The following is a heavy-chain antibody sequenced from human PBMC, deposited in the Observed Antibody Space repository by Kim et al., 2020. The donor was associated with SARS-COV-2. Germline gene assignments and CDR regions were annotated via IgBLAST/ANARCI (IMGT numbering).Heavy chain of an antibody. CDR3: ARDLFTMVQGVIIHRPYYGMDV. Sequence: GRSLRLSCAASGFTFSSYAMHWVRQAPGKGLEWVAVISYDGSNKYYVDSVKGRFTISRDNSKNTLYLQMNSLRAEDTAVYYCARDLFTMVQGVIIHRPYYGMDVWGQGTTVTVSS. CDR1: GFTFSSYA. D-gene: IGHD3-10*01. J-gene: IGHJ6*02. CDR2: ISYDGSNK. V-gene: IGHV3-30*04.